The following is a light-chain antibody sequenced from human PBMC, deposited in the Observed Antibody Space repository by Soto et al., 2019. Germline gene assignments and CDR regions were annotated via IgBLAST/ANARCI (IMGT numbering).Light chain of an antibody. V-gene: IGKV1-5*01. Sequence: DIQMTQSPSTLSASVGDRVTITCRASQSISSWLAWYQQKPGKAPKLLIYDASSLESGVPSRFSGSGSGTEFTLTISSLQPDDFATYYCQQYNSYSGTFGQGTMLEIK. CDR3: QQYNSYSGT. J-gene: IGKJ2*01. CDR2: DAS. CDR1: QSISSW.